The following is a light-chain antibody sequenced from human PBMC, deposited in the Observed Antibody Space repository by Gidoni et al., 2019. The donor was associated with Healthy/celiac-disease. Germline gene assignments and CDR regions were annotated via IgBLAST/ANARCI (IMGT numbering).Light chain of an antibody. CDR2: DNN. CDR1: SSNIGNNY. J-gene: IGLJ2*01. V-gene: IGLV1-51*01. CDR3: GTWDSSLSAHVV. Sequence: QSVLTQPPSVSAAPGQKVTISCSGSSSNIGNNYVSWYQQLPGPAPNLLIYDNNKRPSGIPDRFSGSKSGTSATLGITGLQTGDEADYYCGTWDSSLSAHVVFGGGTKLTVL.